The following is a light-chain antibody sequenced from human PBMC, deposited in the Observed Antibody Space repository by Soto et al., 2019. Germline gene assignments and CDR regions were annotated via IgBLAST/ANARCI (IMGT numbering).Light chain of an antibody. CDR1: SSNIGAGYD. CDR2: GNT. Sequence: QSVLTQPPSVSGAPGQRVTISCTGSSSNIGAGYDVHWYQLLPRTAPKLLISGNTNRPSGVPDRFSGSKSGTSASLAITGLQAEDEADYYCAAWDDSLNGRVFGTGTKLTVL. J-gene: IGLJ1*01. CDR3: AAWDDSLNGRV. V-gene: IGLV1-40*01.